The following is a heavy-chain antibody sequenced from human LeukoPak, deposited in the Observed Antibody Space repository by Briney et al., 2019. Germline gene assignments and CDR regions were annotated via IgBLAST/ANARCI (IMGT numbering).Heavy chain of an antibody. V-gene: IGHV3-74*01. D-gene: IGHD2-2*01. CDR1: GFTFSSYW. CDR3: ARESYCSSTSCPDAFDI. Sequence: GGSLRLSCAASGFTFSSYWMHWVRQAPGKGLVWVSRINTDGSSTSYADSVKGRFTVSRDNAKNTLYLQMNSLRAEDTAVYYCARESYCSSTSCPDAFDIWGQGTMVTVSS. CDR2: INTDGSST. J-gene: IGHJ3*02.